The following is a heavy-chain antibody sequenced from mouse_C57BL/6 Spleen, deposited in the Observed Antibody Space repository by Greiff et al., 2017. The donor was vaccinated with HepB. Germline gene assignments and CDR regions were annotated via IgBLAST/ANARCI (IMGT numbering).Heavy chain of an antibody. CDR1: GFSLTSYG. D-gene: IGHD1-1*01. V-gene: IGHV2-2*01. CDR2: IWSGGST. CDR3: ARNKGENYYGSSDWYFDV. J-gene: IGHJ1*03. Sequence: VKLVESGPGLVQPSQSLSITCTVSGFSLTSYGVHWVRQSPGKGLEWLGVIWSGGSTDYNAAFISRLSISKDNSKSQVFFKMNSLQADDTAIYYCARNKGENYYGSSDWYFDVWGTGTTVTVSS.